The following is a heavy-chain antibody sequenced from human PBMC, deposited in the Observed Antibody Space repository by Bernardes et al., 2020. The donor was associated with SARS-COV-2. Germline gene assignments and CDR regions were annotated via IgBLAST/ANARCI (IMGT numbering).Heavy chain of an antibody. D-gene: IGHD6-19*01. CDR3: VGRFCAVSSACGNFYGMGV. Sequence: GGSLRLSCAASGFTFNTYGMHWVRRAPGKGLEWVAVIWYDGSTKYYADPAKGRFTISRDNSKNTLYLQMNSLRVEDTAVYYCVGRFCAVSSACGNFYGMGVWGQGTKGTVSS. CDR2: IWYDGSTK. J-gene: IGHJ6*02. V-gene: IGHV3-33*01. CDR1: GFTFNTYG.